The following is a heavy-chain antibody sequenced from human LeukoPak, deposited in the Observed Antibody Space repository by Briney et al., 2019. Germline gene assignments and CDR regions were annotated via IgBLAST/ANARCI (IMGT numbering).Heavy chain of an antibody. CDR1: GFTFSSYA. D-gene: IGHD1-7*01. Sequence: GGSLRLSCAASGFTFSSYAMSLVRQPPGKGMEWVSAISGSGGSTYYADYVKGRFTIARDNSKNTLYLQMNSLRAEDTAVYYCARRWDYQTTDAFDIWGQGTMVTVSS. CDR3: ARRWDYQTTDAFDI. J-gene: IGHJ3*02. V-gene: IGHV3-23*01. CDR2: ISGSGGST.